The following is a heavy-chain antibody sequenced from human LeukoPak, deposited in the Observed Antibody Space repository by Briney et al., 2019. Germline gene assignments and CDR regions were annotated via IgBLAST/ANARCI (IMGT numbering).Heavy chain of an antibody. V-gene: IGHV3-48*04. CDR3: ARDGYNFDI. CDR1: GFTVSSNE. Sequence: PGGSLRLSCAASGFTVSSNEMNWVRQAPGKGLEWVSYISSSSSTIYYADSVKGRFTISRDNAKNSLYLQMNSLRAEDTAVYYCARDGYNFDIWGQGTMVTVSS. CDR2: ISSSSSTI. J-gene: IGHJ3*02. D-gene: IGHD5-24*01.